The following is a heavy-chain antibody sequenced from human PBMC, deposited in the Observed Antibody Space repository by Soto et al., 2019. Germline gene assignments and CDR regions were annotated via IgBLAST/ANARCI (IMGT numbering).Heavy chain of an antibody. CDR3: ARRGFGPTVTSNMDV. J-gene: IGHJ6*03. D-gene: IGHD4-17*01. CDR2: IYYSGST. CDR1: GGSISSSSYY. Sequence: QLQLQESGPGLVKPSETLSLTCTVSGGSISSSSYYWGWIRQPPGKGLEWIGSIYYSGSTYYNPSLKSRVTISVDTSKNQFSLKLSSVTAADTAVYYCARRGFGPTVTSNMDVWGKGTTVTVSS. V-gene: IGHV4-39*01.